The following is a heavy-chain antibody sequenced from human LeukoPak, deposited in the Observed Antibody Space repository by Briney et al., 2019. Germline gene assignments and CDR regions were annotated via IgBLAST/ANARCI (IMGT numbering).Heavy chain of an antibody. CDR2: IYHSGST. Sequence: PSQTLSLTCTVSGGSISSGGYYWSWIRQPPGKGLEWIGYIYHSGSTYYNPSLKSRVTISVDRSKNQFSLKLSSVTAADTAVYYCATTKGRYSSSIDYWGQGTLVTVSS. V-gene: IGHV4-30-2*01. D-gene: IGHD6-13*01. CDR3: ATTKGRYSSSIDY. J-gene: IGHJ4*02. CDR1: GGSISSGGYY.